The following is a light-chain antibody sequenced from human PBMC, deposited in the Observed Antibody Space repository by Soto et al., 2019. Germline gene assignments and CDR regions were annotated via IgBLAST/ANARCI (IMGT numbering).Light chain of an antibody. J-gene: IGKJ5*01. CDR3: QHYNSYSEA. CDR2: GAS. V-gene: IGKV1-9*01. CDR1: QGISTY. Sequence: IQLTQSPSSLSASVEDSVTITCRASQGISTYLAWYQQRPGKDPKLLIYGASTLDSGVPSRFSGSGSGTEFTLTISSLQPDDFATYYCQHYNSYSEAFGQGTRLEIK.